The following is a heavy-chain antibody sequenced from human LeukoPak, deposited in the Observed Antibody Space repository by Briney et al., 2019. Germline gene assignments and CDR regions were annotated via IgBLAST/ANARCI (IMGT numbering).Heavy chain of an antibody. Sequence: PGGSLRLSCAASGFTFSTYEMNWVRQAPGKGREWVSYISSSGSAIYYADSVKGRFTISRDNAKNSLYLQMNSLRAEDTAVYYCARYCSGGSCSDWGQGTLVTVSS. CDR2: ISSSGSAI. J-gene: IGHJ4*02. V-gene: IGHV3-48*03. D-gene: IGHD2-15*01. CDR3: ARYCSGGSCSD. CDR1: GFTFSTYE.